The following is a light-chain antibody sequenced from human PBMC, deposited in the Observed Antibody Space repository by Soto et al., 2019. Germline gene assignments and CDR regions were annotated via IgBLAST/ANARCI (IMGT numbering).Light chain of an antibody. CDR1: RSNIGSNA. CDR2: SNS. V-gene: IGLV1-44*01. CDR3: AAWDDSLNGPV. J-gene: IGLJ3*02. Sequence: QPVLTQPPSASGTPGQTVTISCSGGRSNIGSNAVIWYQQPPTTAPKLLIHSNSQRSSGVPDRFSGSKSGTSASLAISGLQSEDEADYYCAAWDDSLNGPVFGGGTQLTVL.